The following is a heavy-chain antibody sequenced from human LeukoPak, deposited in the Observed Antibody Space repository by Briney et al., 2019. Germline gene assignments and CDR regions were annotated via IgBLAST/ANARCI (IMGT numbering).Heavy chain of an antibody. D-gene: IGHD3-22*01. V-gene: IGHV3-23*01. CDR3: AKDYSSGYYSYFDY. Sequence: GGSLRLSCAASGFTFSSYAMSWVRQAPGKGLEWVSAISGGGGSTYYADSVKGRFTISRDNSKNTLYLQMNSLRAEDTAVYYCAKDYSSGYYSYFDYWGQGTLVTVSS. CDR1: GFTFSSYA. CDR2: ISGGGGST. J-gene: IGHJ4*02.